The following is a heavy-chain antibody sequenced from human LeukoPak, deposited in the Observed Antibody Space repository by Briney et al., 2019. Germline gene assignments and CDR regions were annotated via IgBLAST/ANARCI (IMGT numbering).Heavy chain of an antibody. D-gene: IGHD3-22*01. Sequence: GGSLRLSCLAYGFTFRDYYMTWIRQPPGKGLEWVSYISTSGNTIYYADSVKGRFTISRDNAKNSLYLQMNSLRAEDTAVYYCARGITMIRYWGQGTLVTVSS. CDR2: ISTSGNTI. J-gene: IGHJ4*02. CDR1: GFTFRDYY. CDR3: ARGITMIRY. V-gene: IGHV3-11*01.